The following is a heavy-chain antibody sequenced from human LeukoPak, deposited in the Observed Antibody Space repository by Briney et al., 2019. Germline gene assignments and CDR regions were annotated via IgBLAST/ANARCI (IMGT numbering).Heavy chain of an antibody. V-gene: IGHV4-59*01. Sequence: SETLSLTCTVSGGSISSYYWSWIRQSPGKGLECIGYIHYTGSTNYNPSLKSRVTISVETSKNQFSLKLESVTAADTAVYYCARGGYYGSGNDFRFDPWGQGTLVTVSS. J-gene: IGHJ5*02. D-gene: IGHD3-10*01. CDR3: ARGGYYGSGNDFRFDP. CDR2: IHYTGST. CDR1: GGSISSYY.